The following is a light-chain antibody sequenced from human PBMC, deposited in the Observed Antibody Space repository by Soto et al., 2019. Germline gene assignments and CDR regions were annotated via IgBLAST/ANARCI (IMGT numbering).Light chain of an antibody. J-gene: IGKJ3*01. V-gene: IGKV1-8*01. CDR3: QQYYSYPT. Sequence: AIRMTQSPSSFSASTGDRVTITCRASQGISSYLGWYQQKPGKAPKLMIYAASTLQSGVPSWFSGSGSGTDFTLTISCLQSEDLASYYCQQYYSYPTFGPGTKVDIK. CDR1: QGISSY. CDR2: AAS.